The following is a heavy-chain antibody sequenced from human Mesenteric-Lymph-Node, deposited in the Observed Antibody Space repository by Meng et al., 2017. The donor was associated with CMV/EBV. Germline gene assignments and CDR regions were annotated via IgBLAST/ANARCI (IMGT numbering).Heavy chain of an antibody. J-gene: IGHJ4*02. D-gene: IGHD3-3*01. CDR3: VKDYDFWSGSLDY. CDR1: GFTFDDYA. V-gene: IGHV3-9*01. Sequence: SLKISCAASGFTFDDYAMHWVRQAPGKGLEWVSGISWNSGSIGYADSVKGRFTISRDNAKNSLYLQMNSLRAEDTALYYCVKDYDFWSGSLDYWGQGTLVTVSS. CDR2: ISWNSGSI.